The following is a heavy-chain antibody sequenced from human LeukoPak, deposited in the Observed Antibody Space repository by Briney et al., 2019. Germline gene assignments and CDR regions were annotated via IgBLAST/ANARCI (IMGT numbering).Heavy chain of an antibody. J-gene: IGHJ4*02. CDR2: IYYSGST. D-gene: IGHD2-2*01. CDR3: ARQGDCSSTSCSKSSFDY. V-gene: IGHV4-39*01. CDR1: GGSISSSSYY. Sequence: PSETLSLTCTVPGGSISSSSYYWGWIRQPPGKGLEWIGSIYYSGSTYYNPSLKSRVTISVDTSKNQFPLKLSSVTAADTAVYYCARQGDCSSTSCSKSSFDYWGQGTLVTVSS.